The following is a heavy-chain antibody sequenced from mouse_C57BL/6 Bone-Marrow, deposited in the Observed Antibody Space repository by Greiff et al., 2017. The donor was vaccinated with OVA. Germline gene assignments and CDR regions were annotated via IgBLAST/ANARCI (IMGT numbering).Heavy chain of an antibody. V-gene: IGHV1-4*01. D-gene: IGHD2-3*01. CDR1: GYTFTSYT. CDR3: AIDDGYYSYYAMDY. CDR2: INPCSGYT. J-gene: IGHJ4*01. Sequence: VQLQQSGAELARPGASVKMSCKASGYTFTSYTMHWVKQRPGQGLDWIGYINPCSGYTKYNQKFKDKATLTADTSSSTAYMQLSSLTSEDSAVYYCAIDDGYYSYYAMDYWGQGTSVTVSS.